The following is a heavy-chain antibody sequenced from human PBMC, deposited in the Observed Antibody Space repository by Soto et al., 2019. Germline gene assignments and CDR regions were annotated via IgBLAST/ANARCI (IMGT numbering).Heavy chain of an antibody. Sequence: QVQLVESGGGVVQPGRSLRLSCAASGFTFDDYSMHWVRQAPGKGLEWVALISYDGGTTYYADSVKGRFTISRDNSKNTLFLQMNSLRSEDTAGYYCARPHIKSAWNDGFDIWGQGTMVTVSS. CDR2: ISYDGGTT. J-gene: IGHJ3*02. CDR3: ARPHIKSAWNDGFDI. V-gene: IGHV3-30-3*01. D-gene: IGHD1-1*01. CDR1: GFTFDDYS.